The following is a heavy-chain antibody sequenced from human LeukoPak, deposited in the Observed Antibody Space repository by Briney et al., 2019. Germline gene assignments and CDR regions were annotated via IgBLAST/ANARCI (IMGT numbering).Heavy chain of an antibody. J-gene: IGHJ4*02. CDR2: IYPGDSDT. CDR1: GYSFTSYW. D-gene: IGHD2-15*01. Sequence: GESLKISCKGSGYSFTSYWIGWVRQMPGKGLEWMGIIYPGDSDTRYSSSFQGQVTISADQSVTTAYLQWTSLKASDTAMYYCARGRYCSGGNCYFDYWGQGTLVTVSS. V-gene: IGHV5-51*01. CDR3: ARGRYCSGGNCYFDY.